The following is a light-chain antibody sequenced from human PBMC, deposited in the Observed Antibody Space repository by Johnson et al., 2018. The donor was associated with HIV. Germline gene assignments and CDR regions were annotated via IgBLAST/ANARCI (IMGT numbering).Light chain of an antibody. CDR2: DNT. CDR3: GTWDSSLSAS. Sequence: QSVLTQPPSVSAAPGQKVTISCSASNSNIVNIYISWYQQLPGAATKLFIYDNTKRPSGIPDRFSGSKSGTSATLGITGLQTGDEADYYCGTWDSSLSASFGTGTKVTVL. J-gene: IGLJ1*01. CDR1: NSNIVNIY. V-gene: IGLV1-51*01.